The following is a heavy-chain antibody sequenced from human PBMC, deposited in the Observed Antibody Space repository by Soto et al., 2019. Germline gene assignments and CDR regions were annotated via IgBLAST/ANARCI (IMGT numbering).Heavy chain of an antibody. V-gene: IGHV1-2*04. J-gene: IGHJ6*02. CDR1: GYTFTGYY. Sequence: ASVKVSCKASGYTFTGYYMHWVRQAPGQGLEWMGWINPNSGGTNYAQKFQGWVTMTRDTSISTAYMELSRLRSDDTAVYYCARVGMYWYNWNDCGMGVWCQGTSVSVSS. D-gene: IGHD1-1*01. CDR3: ARVGMYWYNWNDCGMGV. CDR2: INPNSGGT.